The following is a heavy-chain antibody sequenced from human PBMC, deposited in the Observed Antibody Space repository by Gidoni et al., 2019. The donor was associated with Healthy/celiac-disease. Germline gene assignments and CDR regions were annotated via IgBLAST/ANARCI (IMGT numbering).Heavy chain of an antibody. D-gene: IGHD5-18*01. V-gene: IGHV5-51*03. Sequence: EVQLVQSGAEVNNPGESLQISCTGSGYSFTSYWIGWVRQMPGKGLEWMGIIYPGDSDTRYSPSFQGQVTISADKSISTAYLQWSSLKASDTAMYYCARNGYSYGHYFDYWGQGTLVTVSS. CDR1: GYSFTSYW. CDR2: IYPGDSDT. CDR3: ARNGYSYGHYFDY. J-gene: IGHJ4*02.